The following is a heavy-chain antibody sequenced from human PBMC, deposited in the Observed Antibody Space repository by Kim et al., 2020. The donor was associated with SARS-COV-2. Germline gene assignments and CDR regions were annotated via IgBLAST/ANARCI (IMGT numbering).Heavy chain of an antibody. CDR1: GFTFSSYA. CDR2: ISYDGSNK. D-gene: IGHD6-19*01. CDR3: ARPSNTGYSSGRPAYYFDY. V-gene: IGHV3-30-3*01. J-gene: IGHJ4*02. Sequence: GGSLRLSCAASGFTFSSYAMHWVRQAPGKGLEWVAVISYDGSNKYYADSVKGRFTISRDNSKNTLYLQMNSLRAEDTAVYYCARPSNTGYSSGRPAYYFDYWGQGTLVTVSS.